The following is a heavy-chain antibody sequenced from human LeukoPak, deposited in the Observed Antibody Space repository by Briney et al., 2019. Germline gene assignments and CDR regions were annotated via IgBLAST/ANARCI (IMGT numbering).Heavy chain of an antibody. CDR3: AKVPTYYYDSSGYRPLDY. CDR2: IRYDGSNK. Sequence: GGSLRLSCAASGFTFSSYGMHWVRQAPGKGLEWVAFIRYDGSNKYYADSVKGRFTISRDNSKNTLYPQMNSLRAEDTAVYYCAKVPTYYYDSSGYRPLDYWGQGTLVTVSS. V-gene: IGHV3-30*02. D-gene: IGHD3-22*01. CDR1: GFTFSSYG. J-gene: IGHJ4*02.